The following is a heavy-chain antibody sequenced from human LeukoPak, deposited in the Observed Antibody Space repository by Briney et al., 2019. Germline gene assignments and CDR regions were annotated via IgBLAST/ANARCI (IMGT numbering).Heavy chain of an antibody. CDR2: INSDASST. V-gene: IGHV3-74*01. J-gene: IGHJ4*02. CDR3: AKNRWGSVATPDS. CDR1: GFTFSSYW. Sequence: GGSLRLSCAASGFTFSSYWMHWVRQAPGKGLVWVSRINSDASSTSNADSVKGRFTISRDNSKNTVYLQMNSLAIEDTAIYYCAKNRWGSVATPDSWGQGTVVTVSS. D-gene: IGHD5-12*01.